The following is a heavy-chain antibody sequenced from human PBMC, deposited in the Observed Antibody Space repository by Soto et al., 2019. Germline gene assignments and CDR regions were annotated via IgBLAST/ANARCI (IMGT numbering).Heavy chain of an antibody. Sequence: EVLLVESGGDLVQPGRSLRLSCAASGFIFDDDAMHWVRQAPGKGLEWVSGISWNGGSLDYADSVKGRFTITRDIGTNSLYLQMTSLRVEDTAVYYCAKDFYRLWFGDSRPLDYWGQGTLVTVSS. CDR2: ISWNGGSL. D-gene: IGHD3-10*01. CDR1: GFIFDDDA. CDR3: AKDFYRLWFGDSRPLDY. V-gene: IGHV3-9*01. J-gene: IGHJ4*02.